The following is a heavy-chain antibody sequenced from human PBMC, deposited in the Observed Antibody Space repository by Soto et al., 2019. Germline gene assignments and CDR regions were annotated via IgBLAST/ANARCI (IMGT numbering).Heavy chain of an antibody. CDR2: ISYDGSNK. V-gene: IGHV3-30*04. Sequence: GGSLRLSCAASGFTFSRYAMHWVRQAPGKGLEWVAVISYDGSNKYYEDSVKGRFTISRDNSKNTLYLQMNSLRAEDTAVYYCARDRGASSSAYYYGMDVWGQGTTVTVSS. D-gene: IGHD6-6*01. CDR1: GFTFSRYA. CDR3: ARDRGASSSAYYYGMDV. J-gene: IGHJ6*02.